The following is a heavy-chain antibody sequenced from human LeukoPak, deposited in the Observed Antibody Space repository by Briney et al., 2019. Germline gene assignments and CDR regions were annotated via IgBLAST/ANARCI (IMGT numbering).Heavy chain of an antibody. Sequence: SETLSLTCAVYGGSFSGYYWTWIRQTPEKGLEWIGEMNPSGSTNYNPSLKSRVTISVDTSKNQFSLELSSVTAAETAVFYCARGRQDVTMIVVVMTAVSYYLDVWGKGTTVTVS. V-gene: IGHV4-34*01. D-gene: IGHD3-22*01. J-gene: IGHJ6*03. CDR2: MNPSGST. CDR1: GGSFSGYY. CDR3: ARGRQDVTMIVVVMTAVSYYLDV.